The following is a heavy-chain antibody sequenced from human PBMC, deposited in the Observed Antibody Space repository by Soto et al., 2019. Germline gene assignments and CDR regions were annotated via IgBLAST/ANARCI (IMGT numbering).Heavy chain of an antibody. Sequence: DGSRIMEKPGKGLEWIGYVYYSGSTNYSPSLKSRVTMSVDTSRNLFSLKLTSVTAADTAMYYCARNLDDYNWRNGFDPWGQGTLVTV. CDR2: VYYSGST. CDR3: ARNLDDYNWRNGFDP. CDR1: D. V-gene: IGHV4-61*03. D-gene: IGHD4-4*01. J-gene: IGHJ5*02.